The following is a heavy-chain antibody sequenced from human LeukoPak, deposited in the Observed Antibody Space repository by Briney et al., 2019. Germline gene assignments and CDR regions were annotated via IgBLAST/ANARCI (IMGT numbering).Heavy chain of an antibody. CDR2: IYYSGST. V-gene: IGHV4-30-4*01. D-gene: IGHD4-23*01. CDR3: ARDLLNEGNHLDY. CDR1: GGSISSGDYY. Sequence: PSETLSLTCTVSGGSISSGDYYWSWIRQPPGKGLEWIGYIYYSGSTYYNPSLKSRVTITVDTSKNQFSLKLSSVTAADTAVYYCARDLLNEGNHLDYWGQGTLVTVSS. J-gene: IGHJ4*02.